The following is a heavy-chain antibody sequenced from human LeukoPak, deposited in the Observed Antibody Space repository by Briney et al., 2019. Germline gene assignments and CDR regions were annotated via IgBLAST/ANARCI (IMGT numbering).Heavy chain of an antibody. J-gene: IGHJ5*02. CDR1: GGSIDSYY. CDR2: IYYSGTT. V-gene: IGHV4-59*08. Sequence: KPSETLSLTCTVSGGSIDSYYWSWIRQPPGKGLEWIGYIYYSGTTNYNPSLKSRVTMSVDTSKNQFSLKLNSATAADTAVYYCARRVYDAWGLGTLVSVSS. D-gene: IGHD2-8*01. CDR3: ARRVYDA.